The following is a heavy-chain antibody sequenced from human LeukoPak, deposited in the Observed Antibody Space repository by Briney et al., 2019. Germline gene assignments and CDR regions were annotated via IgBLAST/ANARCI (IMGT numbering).Heavy chain of an antibody. CDR1: GGTFSSYA. CDR2: IIPIFGTA. CDR3: ARDRLPGIAAAGTLQH. V-gene: IGHV1-69*01. J-gene: IGHJ1*01. D-gene: IGHD6-13*01. Sequence: GASVKVSCKASGGTFSSYAISWVRQAPGQGLEWMGGIIPIFGTANYAQKFQGRVTITADESTSTAYMELSSLRSEDTAVYYCARDRLPGIAAAGTLQHWGQGTLVTVSS.